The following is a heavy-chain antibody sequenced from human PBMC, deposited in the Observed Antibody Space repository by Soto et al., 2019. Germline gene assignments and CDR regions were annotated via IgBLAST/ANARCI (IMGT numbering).Heavy chain of an antibody. CDR2: IYYSGST. CDR3: ARLIERYDYVWGSYRYYGMDV. J-gene: IGHJ6*02. D-gene: IGHD3-16*02. Sequence: SETLSLTCTVSGGSISSYYWSWIRQPPGKGLEWIGYIYYSGSTNYNPSLKSRVTISVDTSKNQFSLKLSSVTAADTAVYYCARLIERYDYVWGSYRYYGMDVWGQGTTVTVS. V-gene: IGHV4-59*01. CDR1: GGSISSYY.